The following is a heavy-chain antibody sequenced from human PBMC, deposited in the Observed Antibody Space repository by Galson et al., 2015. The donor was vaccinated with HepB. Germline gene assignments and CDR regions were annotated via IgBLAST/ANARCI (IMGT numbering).Heavy chain of an antibody. CDR3: ARVGGMYSSGETDY. Sequence: LRLSCAASGFTFSSYSMNWVRQAPGKGLEWVSSISSSSSYIYYADSVKGRFTISRDNAKNSLYLQMNSLRAEDTAVYYCARVGGMYSSGETDYWGQGTLVTVSS. CDR2: ISSSSSYI. J-gene: IGHJ4*02. V-gene: IGHV3-21*01. D-gene: IGHD6-19*01. CDR1: GFTFSSYS.